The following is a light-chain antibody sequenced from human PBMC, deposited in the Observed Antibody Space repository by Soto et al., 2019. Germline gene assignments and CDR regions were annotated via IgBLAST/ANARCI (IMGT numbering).Light chain of an antibody. J-gene: IGKJ1*01. CDR1: QSISYT. CDR2: GAS. Sequence: EVKMTQPPATLIVKKRGRATLSCRASQSISYTLAWYQQKPGQAPRLLIHGASTRATGFPARFSGSGSGTDFTLTISSLQSEDFAVYYCQQYNNWPWTFGQGTKVDIK. V-gene: IGKV3-15*01. CDR3: QQYNNWPWT.